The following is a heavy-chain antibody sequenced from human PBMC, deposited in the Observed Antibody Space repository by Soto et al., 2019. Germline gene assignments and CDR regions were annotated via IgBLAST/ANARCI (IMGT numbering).Heavy chain of an antibody. J-gene: IGHJ6*02. D-gene: IGHD6-13*01. Sequence: ASVKVSCKASGYTLADYYIQWVRQAPGQGLEWLGWINPNSGGTNYAQKFRGRVTLSRDTSISTAYMELSSLRSEDTAVYYCARRGYSSSWYYYYYYGMDVWGQGTTVTVSS. CDR1: GYTLADYY. CDR2: INPNSGGT. CDR3: ARRGYSSSWYYYYYYGMDV. V-gene: IGHV1-2*02.